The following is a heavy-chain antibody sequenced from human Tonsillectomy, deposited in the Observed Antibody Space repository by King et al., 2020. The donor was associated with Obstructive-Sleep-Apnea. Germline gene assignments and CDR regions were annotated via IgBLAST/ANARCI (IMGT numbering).Heavy chain of an antibody. CDR3: ARTGYSSSWSLRDNWFDP. V-gene: IGHV4-30-4*01. J-gene: IGHJ5*02. CDR1: GGSISSGDYY. D-gene: IGHD6-13*01. CDR2: IYYSGST. Sequence: QLQESGPGLVKPSQTLSLTCTVSGGSISSGDYYWSWIRQPPGKGLEWIGYIYYSGSTYYNPSLKSRVTISVDTSKNQFSLKLSSVTAADTAVYYCARTGYSSSWSLRDNWFDPWGQGTLVTVSS.